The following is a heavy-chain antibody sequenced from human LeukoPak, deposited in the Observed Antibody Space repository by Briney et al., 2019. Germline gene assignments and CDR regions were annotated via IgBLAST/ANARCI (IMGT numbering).Heavy chain of an antibody. CDR3: ARGGPAAIPYYYYYMDV. CDR1: GGSISSYY. D-gene: IGHD2-2*01. J-gene: IGHJ6*03. V-gene: IGHV4-59*01. CDR2: IYYSGST. Sequence: SETLSLTCTVSGGSISSYYWSWIRQPPGKGLEWIGHIYYSGSTKYNPSLKSRVTISVDTSKNQFSLKLSSVTAADTAVYYCARGGPAAIPYYYYYMDVWGKGTTVTVSS.